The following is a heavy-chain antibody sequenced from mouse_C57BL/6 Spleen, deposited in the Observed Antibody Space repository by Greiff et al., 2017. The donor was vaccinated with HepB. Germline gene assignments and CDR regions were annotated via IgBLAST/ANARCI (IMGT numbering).Heavy chain of an antibody. D-gene: IGHD4-1*02. CDR1: GYSITSGYD. CDR2: ISYSGST. Sequence: EVHLVESGPGMVKPSQSLSLTCTVPGYSITSGYDWHWIRHFPGNKLEWMGYISYSGSTNYNPSLKSRISITHDTSKNHFFLKLNSVTTEDTATYYCARDGGQLGRWYFDVWGTGTTVTVSS. J-gene: IGHJ1*03. CDR3: ARDGGQLGRWYFDV. V-gene: IGHV3-1*01.